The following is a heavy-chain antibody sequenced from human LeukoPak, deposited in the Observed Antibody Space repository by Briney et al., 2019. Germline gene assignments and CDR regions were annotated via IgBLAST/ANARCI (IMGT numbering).Heavy chain of an antibody. CDR1: GFTFSSYG. CDR2: ISYDGSNK. CDR3: AKDLNMVRGVIITTPSFDD. V-gene: IGHV3-30*18. D-gene: IGHD3-10*01. J-gene: IGHJ4*02. Sequence: GRSLRLSCAASGFTFSSYGMHWVRQAPGKGLEWVAVISYDGSNKYYADSVKGRFTISRDNSKNTLYLQMNSLRAEDTAVYYCAKDLNMVRGVIITTPSFDDWGQGTLVTVSS.